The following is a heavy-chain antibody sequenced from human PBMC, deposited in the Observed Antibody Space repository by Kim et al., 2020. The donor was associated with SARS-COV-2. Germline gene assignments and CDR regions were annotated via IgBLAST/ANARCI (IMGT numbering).Heavy chain of an antibody. CDR1: GGTFSSYA. Sequence: SVKVSCKASGGTFSSYAISWVRQAPGQGLEWMGGIIPIFGTANYAQKFQGRVTITADESTSTAYMELSSLRSEDTAVYYCARTSPGFGDGGYWGQGTLVTVSS. V-gene: IGHV1-69*13. CDR3: ARTSPGFGDGGY. D-gene: IGHD3-10*01. CDR2: IIPIFGTA. J-gene: IGHJ4*02.